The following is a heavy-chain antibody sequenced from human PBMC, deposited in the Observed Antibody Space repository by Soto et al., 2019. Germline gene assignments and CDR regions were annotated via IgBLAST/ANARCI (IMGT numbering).Heavy chain of an antibody. CDR3: AKDHLLTTVTTVGD. CDR1: GFTFSSYG. V-gene: IGHV3-30*18. D-gene: IGHD4-17*01. J-gene: IGHJ4*02. CDR2: ISYHGNDK. Sequence: QVQLVESGGGVVQPGRSLRLSCAASGFTFSSYGMHWVRQAPGKGLEWVAVISYHGNDKYYAESVKGRFTISRDNFKNTLYLQMDSLRVEDTAVYYCAKDHLLTTVTTVGDWGQGILVTVSS.